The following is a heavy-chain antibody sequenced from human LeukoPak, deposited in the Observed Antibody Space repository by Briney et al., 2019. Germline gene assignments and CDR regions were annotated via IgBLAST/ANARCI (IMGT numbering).Heavy chain of an antibody. CDR1: GFTFSSYG. D-gene: IGHD2-8*01. J-gene: IGHJ6*02. CDR2: ISYDGSNK. Sequence: GRSLRLSCAASGFTFSSYGMHWVRQAPGKGLEWVAVISYDGSNKYYADSVKGRFTISRDNSKNTLYLQMNSLRAEDTAVYYCANLMHPRYYYYYGMDVWGQGTTVTVSS. CDR3: ANLMHPRYYYYYGMDV. V-gene: IGHV3-30*18.